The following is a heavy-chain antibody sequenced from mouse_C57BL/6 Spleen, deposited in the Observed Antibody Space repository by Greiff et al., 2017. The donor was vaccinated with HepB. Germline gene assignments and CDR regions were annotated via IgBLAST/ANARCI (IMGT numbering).Heavy chain of an antibody. CDR3: TAYGNYAMDY. CDR1: GFNIKDYY. Sequence: VQLQQSGAELVRPGASVKLSCTASGFNIKDYYMHWVKQRPEQGLEWIGRIDPEDGDTEYAPKFQGKATMTADTSPNTAYLQLSSLTSEDTAVYYCTAYGNYAMDYWGQGTSVTVSS. CDR2: IDPEDGDT. V-gene: IGHV14-1*01. D-gene: IGHD2-1*01. J-gene: IGHJ4*01.